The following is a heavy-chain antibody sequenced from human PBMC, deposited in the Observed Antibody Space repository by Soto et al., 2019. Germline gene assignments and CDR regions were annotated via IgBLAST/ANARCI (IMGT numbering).Heavy chain of an antibody. D-gene: IGHD6-13*01. V-gene: IGHV3-30*18. Sequence: GGSLRLSCAASGFTFSSYVMHWVRQSPGKGLEWVAVISYDGSNKYYADSVTGRFTISRDNSKNTLYLQMNSLRAEDTAVYYCAKEQSSTTPGFDYWGQGTLVTVSS. CDR1: GFTFSSYV. J-gene: IGHJ4*02. CDR2: ISYDGSNK. CDR3: AKEQSSTTPGFDY.